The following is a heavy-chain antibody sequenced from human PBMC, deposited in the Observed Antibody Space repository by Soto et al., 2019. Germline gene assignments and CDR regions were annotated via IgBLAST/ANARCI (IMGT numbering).Heavy chain of an antibody. Sequence: QMQLVQSGPEVKKPGTSVKVSCKASGFTFTSSAVQWVRQARGQRLEWIGWIVVGSGNTNYAQKFKERVTITMDMSTSTAYMELSSLRSEDTAVYYCAADPYGGNSFDYWGQGTLVTVSS. V-gene: IGHV1-58*01. CDR2: IVVGSGNT. J-gene: IGHJ4*02. CDR1: GFTFTSSA. D-gene: IGHD4-17*01. CDR3: AADPYGGNSFDY.